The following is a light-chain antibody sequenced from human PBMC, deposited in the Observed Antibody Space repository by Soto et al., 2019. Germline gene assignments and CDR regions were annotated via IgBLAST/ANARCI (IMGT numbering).Light chain of an antibody. CDR2: AAS. CDR1: QSISSSY. Sequence: EIVLTQSPGTLSLSPGERATLSCRASQSISSSYLAWYQQRPGQAPMLLIYAASSRATGIPDRFSGGGSATDFTLTVSRLEPEDFAVYYCQQYGSSPRTFGQGTKLEIK. CDR3: QQYGSSPRT. V-gene: IGKV3-20*01. J-gene: IGKJ2*01.